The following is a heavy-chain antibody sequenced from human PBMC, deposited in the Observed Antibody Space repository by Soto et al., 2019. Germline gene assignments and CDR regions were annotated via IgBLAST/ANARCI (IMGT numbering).Heavy chain of an antibody. D-gene: IGHD1-26*01. CDR2: ISGSGGST. V-gene: IGHV3-23*01. CDR3: AKPAAVGGSFDY. Sequence: GALRLSCAASGFTFSSYAMSWVRQAPGKGLEWVSAISGSGGSTYYADSVKGRFTISRDNSKNTLYLQMNSLRAEDTAVYYCAKPAAVGGSFDYWGQGTLVTVSS. J-gene: IGHJ4*02. CDR1: GFTFSSYA.